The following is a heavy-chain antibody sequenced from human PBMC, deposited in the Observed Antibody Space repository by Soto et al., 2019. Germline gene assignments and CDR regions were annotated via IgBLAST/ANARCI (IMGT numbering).Heavy chain of an antibody. J-gene: IGHJ4*02. CDR1: GHTFTSYG. CDR2: ISAYNGNT. Sequence: ASVKVSCKASGHTFTSYGISWVRQAPGQGLEWMGWISAYNGNTNYAQKLRGRVTMTTDTSTSTAYMELRSLRSDDTAVYYCARQRRGTWYYFDHWGQGTLVTVSS. D-gene: IGHD3-16*01. CDR3: ARQRRGTWYYFDH. V-gene: IGHV1-18*04.